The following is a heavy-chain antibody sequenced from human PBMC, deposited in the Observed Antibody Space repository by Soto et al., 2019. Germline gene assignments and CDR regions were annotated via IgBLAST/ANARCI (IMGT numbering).Heavy chain of an antibody. CDR3: ARGGSQTYYYDSSGYYLFDY. CDR1: GFTFSSYA. D-gene: IGHD3-22*01. V-gene: IGHV3-23*01. J-gene: IGHJ4*02. CDR2: ISGSGGST. Sequence: GSLRLSCAASGFTFSSYAMSWVRQAPGKGLEWVSAISGSGGSTYYADSVKGRFTISRDNSKNTLYLQMNSLRAEDTAVYYCARGGSQTYYYDSSGYYLFDYWGQGTLVTVS.